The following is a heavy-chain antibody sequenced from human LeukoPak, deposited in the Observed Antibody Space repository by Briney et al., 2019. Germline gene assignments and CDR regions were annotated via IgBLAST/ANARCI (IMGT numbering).Heavy chain of an antibody. CDR3: ATASLYCSSTSCYLPPTVNYFDY. CDR2: INHSGNT. J-gene: IGHJ4*02. V-gene: IGHV4-34*01. Sequence: SETLSLTCAVYGGSFSGYYWSWIRQPPGKGLEWIGEINHSGNTNYNPSINSRVTISVDTSKNQFSLKLSSVTAADTAVYYCATASLYCSSTSCYLPPTVNYFDYWGQGTLVTVSS. CDR1: GGSFSGYY. D-gene: IGHD2-2*01.